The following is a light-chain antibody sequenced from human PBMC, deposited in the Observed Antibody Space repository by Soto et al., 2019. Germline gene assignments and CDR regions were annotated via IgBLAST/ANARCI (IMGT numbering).Light chain of an antibody. V-gene: IGLV2-14*01. Sequence: QSALTQPAAVSGPPGQSITISGTGTSSDVCRYNYVSWYQQHSGKAPKLVIYEVRNRPSGISNRFSASKSGNTASLTISGLQAEDEAEYYCTSYTYNTTRVFGGGPKLTVL. CDR3: TSYTYNTTRV. J-gene: IGLJ3*02. CDR1: SSDVCRYNY. CDR2: EVR.